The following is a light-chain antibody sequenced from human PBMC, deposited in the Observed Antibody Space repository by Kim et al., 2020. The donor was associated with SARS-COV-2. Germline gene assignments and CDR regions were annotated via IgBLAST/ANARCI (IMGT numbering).Light chain of an antibody. CDR1: QSVSSN. J-gene: IGKJ2*01. V-gene: IGKV3-15*01. CDR3: QQYNNWPRT. CDR2: GAS. Sequence: EIVMTQSPATLSESPGERATLSCRASQSVSSNLAWYQQKPGQAPRLLIYGASTRATGIPARFSGSGSGTEFTLTISSLQSEYFAVYYCQQYNNWPRTFGQGTKLEI.